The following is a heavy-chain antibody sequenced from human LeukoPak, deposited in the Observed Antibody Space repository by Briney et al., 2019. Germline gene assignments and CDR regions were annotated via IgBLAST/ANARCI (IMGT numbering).Heavy chain of an antibody. CDR3: ARFNRNWIAPNFDY. J-gene: IGHJ4*02. CDR2: IKHRGST. D-gene: IGHD1-1*01. V-gene: IGHV4-34*01. CDR1: GGSFSGDY. Sequence: SETLSLTCAVYGGSFSGDYWSSIRQPPGKGLEWLGEIKHRGSTNYNPSRKSRVTISVDTSKNQFSLKLSSVTAADTAVYYCARFNRNWIAPNFDYWGQGTLVTVSS.